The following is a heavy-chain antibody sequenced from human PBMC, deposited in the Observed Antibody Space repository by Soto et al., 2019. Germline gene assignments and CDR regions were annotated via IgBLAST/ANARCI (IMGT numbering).Heavy chain of an antibody. D-gene: IGHD6-19*01. CDR2: IYTGGGT. V-gene: IGHV3-53*01. CDR3: ARMGQWRVPGDYYYGMDV. J-gene: IGHJ6*02. Sequence: GSLRLSCAASGLTVSSNYMNWVRQAPGKGLEWVSLIYTGGGTYYADSVKGRFTVSRDNSKNTLYLQMNSLRAEDTAVYYCARMGQWRVPGDYYYGMDVWGQGTSVTVSS. CDR1: GLTVSSNY.